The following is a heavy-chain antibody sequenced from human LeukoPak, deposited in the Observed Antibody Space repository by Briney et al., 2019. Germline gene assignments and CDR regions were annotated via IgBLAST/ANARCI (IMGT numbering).Heavy chain of an antibody. Sequence: GGSLRLSCAASGFTFSSYSMNWVRQAPGKGLEWVSSISSSSSYIYYADSVKGRFTISRDNSKNTLYLQMNSLRAEDTAVYYCAKDQRPGDYFDYXGXGTLVTVSS. V-gene: IGHV3-21*04. CDR2: ISSSSSYI. D-gene: IGHD4-17*01. J-gene: IGHJ4*02. CDR3: AKDQRPGDYFDY. CDR1: GFTFSSYS.